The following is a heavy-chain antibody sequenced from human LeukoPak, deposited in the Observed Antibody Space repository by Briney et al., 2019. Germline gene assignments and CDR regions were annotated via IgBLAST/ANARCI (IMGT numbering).Heavy chain of an antibody. D-gene: IGHD1-26*01. V-gene: IGHV4-59*01. CDR2: IYYSGST. CDR3: AAEVGDYVDY. J-gene: IGHJ4*02. Sequence: SETLSLTCIVSGGSITSYYWSWIRQPPGKGLEWIGYIYYSGSTNYNPSLKNRVTVSVDTSKNQFSLKLSSVTAADTAVYYCAAEVGDYVDYWGQGTLVTVSS. CDR1: GGSITSYY.